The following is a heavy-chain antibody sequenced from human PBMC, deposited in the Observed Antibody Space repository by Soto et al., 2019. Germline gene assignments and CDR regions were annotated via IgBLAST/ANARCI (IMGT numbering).Heavy chain of an antibody. CDR3: ANLGRPYYDSWSSYSGDRFDP. Sequence: ASVKVSCKASGYTFSTYAINWVRQAPGQGLEWMGWISPYNGDTNYAQQLQGRVTMTTDTSTSTAYMELRGLRSDDTAVYYCANLGRPYYDSWSSYSGDRFDPWGRVSLVTVSS. D-gene: IGHD3-3*01. CDR2: ISPYNGDT. CDR1: GYTFSTYA. V-gene: IGHV1-18*01. J-gene: IGHJ5*02.